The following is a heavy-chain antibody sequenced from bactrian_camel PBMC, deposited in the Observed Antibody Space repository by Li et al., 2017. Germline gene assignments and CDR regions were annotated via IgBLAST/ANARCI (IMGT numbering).Heavy chain of an antibody. CDR3: ARALQWGDLAIFGY. D-gene: IGHD2*01. Sequence: HVQLVESGGGLVQPGDSLKLSCKFSGFTSSRAYMSWVRQAPGKGLEWVSSIYTDDNGPYYADSVKGRFTTSRDNAKNTVYLQMNSLKPEDTSVYYCARALQWGDLAIFGYWGQGTQVTVS. J-gene: IGHJ4*01. V-gene: IGHV3S7*01. CDR2: IYTDDNGP. CDR1: GFTSSRAY.